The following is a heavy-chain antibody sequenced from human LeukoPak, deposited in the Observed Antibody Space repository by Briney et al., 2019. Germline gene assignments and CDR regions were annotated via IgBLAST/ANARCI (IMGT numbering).Heavy chain of an antibody. V-gene: IGHV3-48*04. D-gene: IGHD6-13*01. Sequence: GGSLRLSCAASGFTFSTYSMNWVRQAPGKGLEWVSYISSTSSTIYYADSVKGRFTISRDNAKNSLYLQMNSLRAEDTAVYYCARDSVSRRIAASGVDAFDIWGQGTMVTVSS. CDR2: ISSTSSTI. CDR1: GFTFSTYS. J-gene: IGHJ3*02. CDR3: ARDSVSRRIAASGVDAFDI.